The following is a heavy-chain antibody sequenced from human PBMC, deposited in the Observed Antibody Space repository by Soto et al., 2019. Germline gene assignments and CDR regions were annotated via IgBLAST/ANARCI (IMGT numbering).Heavy chain of an antibody. CDR2: IYSGGDT. CDR3: ARASGLGAFDI. J-gene: IGHJ3*02. Sequence: GGSLRLSCEASGFSVNSDYSWVRQAPGKGLEWVSVIYSGGDTYYADSVKGRFTISRDNSKNTLYLQMKGLRAEDTAVYYCARASGLGAFDIWGQGTMVTVSS. CDR1: GFSVNSDY. D-gene: IGHD3-16*01. V-gene: IGHV3-66*01.